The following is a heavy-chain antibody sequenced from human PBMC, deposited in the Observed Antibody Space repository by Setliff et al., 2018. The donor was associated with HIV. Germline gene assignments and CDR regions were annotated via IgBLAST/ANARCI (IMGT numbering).Heavy chain of an antibody. CDR1: GLPFSNAW. CDR3: AKGRLDWLSGVAFDI. D-gene: IGHD3-9*01. V-gene: IGHV3-30*18. Sequence: GGSLRLFCAASGLPFSNAWISWVRQSPGKGLEWVAVISYDGTNKFYADSVKGRFTISRDNAKNSLCLQMNSLRAEDTALYYCAKGRLDWLSGVAFDIWGQGTMVTVSS. CDR2: ISYDGTNK. J-gene: IGHJ3*02.